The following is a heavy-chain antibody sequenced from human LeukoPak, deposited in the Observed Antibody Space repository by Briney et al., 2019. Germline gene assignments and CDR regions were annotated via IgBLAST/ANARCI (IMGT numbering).Heavy chain of an antibody. J-gene: IGHJ6*02. Sequence: GGSLRLSCAASGFTFSSYAMHWVRQAPGKGLEYVSAISSNGGSTYYADSVKGRFTISRDNSKNTLYLQMGSLRAEDMAVYYCARDFGGSYLGGLYYYYGMDVWGQGTTVTVSS. CDR3: ARDFGGSYLGGLYYYYGMDV. CDR2: ISSNGGST. CDR1: GFTFSSYA. V-gene: IGHV3-64*02. D-gene: IGHD1-26*01.